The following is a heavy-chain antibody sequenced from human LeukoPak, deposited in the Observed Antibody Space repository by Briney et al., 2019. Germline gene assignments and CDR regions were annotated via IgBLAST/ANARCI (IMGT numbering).Heavy chain of an antibody. V-gene: IGHV3-21*01. Sequence: KTGGSLRLSCAASGFTFSSYSMNWVRQAPGKGLEWVSSISSSSSCIYYADSVKGRFTISRDNAKNSLYLQMNSLRAEDTAVYYCARADDSSGYYGGGHFDYWGQGTLVTVSS. CDR2: ISSSSSCI. CDR3: ARADDSSGYYGGGHFDY. CDR1: GFTFSSYS. D-gene: IGHD3-22*01. J-gene: IGHJ4*02.